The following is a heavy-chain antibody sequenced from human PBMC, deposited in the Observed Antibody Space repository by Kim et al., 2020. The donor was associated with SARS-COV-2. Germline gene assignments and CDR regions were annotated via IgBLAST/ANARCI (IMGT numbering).Heavy chain of an antibody. CDR1: GLIFSSYV. D-gene: IGHD2-2*01. Sequence: GGSLRLSCAASGLIFSSYVMTWVRQAPGKGLEWVSCISGSSTYYADSVKGRFTISRDNSKNMLYLQMNTLRVEDTGVYYCATEGRSTTPGYWGQGTLVTDAS. V-gene: IGHV3-23*01. CDR2: ISGSST. CDR3: ATEGRSTTPGY. J-gene: IGHJ4*02.